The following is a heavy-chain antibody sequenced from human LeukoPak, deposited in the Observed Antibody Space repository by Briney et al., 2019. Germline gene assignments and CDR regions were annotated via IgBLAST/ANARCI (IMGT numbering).Heavy chain of an antibody. CDR2: TNPNSGNT. Sequence: ASVKVSCKASGYTFTSYDINWVRQSTGQGLEWMGWTNPNSGNTGYAQKFQGRVTMTRNTSISTAYMELSSLRSEDTAVYYCARGRKARRGGWYPGYWGQGTLVTVSS. V-gene: IGHV1-8*01. J-gene: IGHJ4*02. CDR3: ARGRKARRGGWYPGY. CDR1: GYTFTSYD. D-gene: IGHD6-19*01.